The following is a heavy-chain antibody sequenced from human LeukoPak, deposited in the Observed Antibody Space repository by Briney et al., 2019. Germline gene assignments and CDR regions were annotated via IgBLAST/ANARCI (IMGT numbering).Heavy chain of an antibody. Sequence: PGGSLRLSCAASGFTFSSYWMTWVRQAPGKGLEWVANIKEDGSEKHYGDSVKGRFTISRDNAKNSLYLQMTSLRAEDTAVYYCARAGLLWFGESYSDYWGQGTLVTVSS. J-gene: IGHJ4*02. CDR1: GFTFSSYW. CDR3: ARAGLLWFGESYSDY. V-gene: IGHV3-7*01. D-gene: IGHD3-10*01. CDR2: IKEDGSEK.